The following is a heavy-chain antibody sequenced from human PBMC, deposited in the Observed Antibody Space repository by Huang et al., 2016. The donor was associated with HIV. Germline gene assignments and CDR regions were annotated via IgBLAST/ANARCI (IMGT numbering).Heavy chain of an antibody. CDR2: IYPVDSDT. Sequence: EVQLVQSGAVVKKPGESLKISCKGSGYTFNGYWIGWVRQMPWKGLEWMGIIYPVDSDTTYIPSFQGQVTIAADKSISTAYLQWSGLKASDTAMYYCARQGVGDFVVEPTGLGAFDIWGQGTMVTVSS. J-gene: IGHJ3*02. CDR1: GYTFNGYW. D-gene: IGHD2-2*01. V-gene: IGHV5-51*01. CDR3: ARQGVGDFVVEPTGLGAFDI.